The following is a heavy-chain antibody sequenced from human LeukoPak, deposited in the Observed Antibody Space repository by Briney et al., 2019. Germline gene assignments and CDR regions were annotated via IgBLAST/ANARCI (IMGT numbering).Heavy chain of an antibody. D-gene: IGHD5-12*01. V-gene: IGHV4-39*07. Sequence: SETLSLTCTVSGGSISSSSYYWGWIRQPPGKGLEWIGSIYYSGSTYYNPSLKSRVTISVDTSKNQFSLKLSSVTAADTAVYYCARVHVDIVATITYYFDYWGQGTLVTVSS. CDR2: IYYSGST. CDR1: GGSISSSSYY. J-gene: IGHJ4*02. CDR3: ARVHVDIVATITYYFDY.